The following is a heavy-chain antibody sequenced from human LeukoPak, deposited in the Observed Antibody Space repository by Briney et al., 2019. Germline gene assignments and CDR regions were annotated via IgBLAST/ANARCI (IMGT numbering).Heavy chain of an antibody. CDR2: ISSSSSYT. D-gene: IGHD2-2*01. V-gene: IGHV3-11*05. Sequence: GGSLRLSCAASGFPFSDYYMSWIRQAPGKGLEWVSYISSSSSYTNYADSVKGRFTISRDNAKNSLYLQMNSLRAEDTAVYYCARVGRYCTSTSCSASVDYWGQGTLVTVSS. CDR1: GFPFSDYY. J-gene: IGHJ4*02. CDR3: ARVGRYCTSTSCSASVDY.